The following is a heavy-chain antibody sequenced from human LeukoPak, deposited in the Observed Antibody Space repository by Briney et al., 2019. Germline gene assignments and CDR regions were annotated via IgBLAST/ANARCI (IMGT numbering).Heavy chain of an antibody. Sequence: ASVKVSCKASGYTFTSYGISWVRQAPGQGLEWMGWISAYNGNTNYAQKLQGRVTMTTDTSTSTAYMELRSLRSDDTAVYYCARSSGSYFLWGCDYWGQGTLVTVSS. V-gene: IGHV1-18*01. CDR3: ARSSGSYFLWGCDY. D-gene: IGHD1-26*01. CDR2: ISAYNGNT. CDR1: GYTFTSYG. J-gene: IGHJ4*02.